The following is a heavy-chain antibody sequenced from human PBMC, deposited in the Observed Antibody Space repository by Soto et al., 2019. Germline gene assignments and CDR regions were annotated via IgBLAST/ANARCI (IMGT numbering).Heavy chain of an antibody. CDR1: GGTFSIYA. D-gene: IGHD2-8*01. J-gene: IGHJ6*02. V-gene: IGHV1-69*13. Sequence: SVKVSCKASGGTFSIYAISCVLQSPLRGRDWMGGIIPIFGTANYAQKFQGRVTITADESTSTAYMELSSLRSEDTAVYYCAAYCTNGVCKKNYYGMDVWGQGTTVTVSS. CDR3: AAYCTNGVCKKNYYGMDV. CDR2: IIPIFGTA.